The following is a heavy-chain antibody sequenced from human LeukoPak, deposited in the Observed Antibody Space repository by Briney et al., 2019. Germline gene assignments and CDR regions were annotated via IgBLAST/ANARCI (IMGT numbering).Heavy chain of an antibody. Sequence: SETLSLTCTVSGGSISSYYWSWIRQPPGKGLERIGYIYYSGSTNYNPSLKSRVTISVDTSKNQFSLKLSSVTAADTAVYYCAREGSSKNYYYYGMDVWGQGTTVTVSS. CDR2: IYYSGST. CDR3: AREGSSKNYYYYGMDV. CDR1: GGSISSYY. V-gene: IGHV4-59*01. J-gene: IGHJ6*02. D-gene: IGHD6-13*01.